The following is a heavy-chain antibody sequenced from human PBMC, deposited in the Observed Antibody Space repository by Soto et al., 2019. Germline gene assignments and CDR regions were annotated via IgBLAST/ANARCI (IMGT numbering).Heavy chain of an antibody. D-gene: IGHD3-22*01. CDR1: GYTFTSYG. CDR2: ISAYNGNT. CDR3: ARVIVGDSSGYPYYYYGMDV. V-gene: IGHV1-18*01. J-gene: IGHJ6*02. Sequence: WASVKVSCKASGYTFTSYGISWVRQAPGQGLEWMGWISAYNGNTNYAQKLQGRVTMTTDTSTSTAYMELRSLRSDDTAVYYCARVIVGDSSGYPYYYYGMDVWGQGTTVTVS.